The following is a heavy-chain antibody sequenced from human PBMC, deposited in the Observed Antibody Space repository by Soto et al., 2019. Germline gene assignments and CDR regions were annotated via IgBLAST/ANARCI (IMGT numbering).Heavy chain of an antibody. V-gene: IGHV3-72*01. Sequence: EVQLVESGGGLAQPGGSLRLSCVGSGFSFSDHHMDWVRQAPGKGLEWVGRARNRAGSYTTEYAASVKGRFTISRDDSKTSLYVQMNSLKTEDRAVYYCSNSPVGKMGSGWGQGTLVTVSS. CDR1: GFSFSDHH. J-gene: IGHJ4*02. CDR3: SNSPVGKMGSG. D-gene: IGHD2-15*01. CDR2: ARNRAGSYTT.